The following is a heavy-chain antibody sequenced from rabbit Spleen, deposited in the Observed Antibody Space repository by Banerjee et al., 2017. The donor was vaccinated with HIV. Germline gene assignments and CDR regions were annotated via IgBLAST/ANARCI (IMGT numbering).Heavy chain of an antibody. Sequence: QSLEESGGDLVKPGASLTLTCTASGFSFSSSYCVCWVRQAPGKGLEWIACIYTGSSVVTYSASWAKGRFTVSKTSSTTVTLQMTSLTDADTATYFCARDLAAVIGWNFGLWGPGTLVTVS. J-gene: IGHJ6*01. CDR2: IYTGSSVVT. CDR3: ARDLAAVIGWNFGL. CDR1: GFSFSSSYC. D-gene: IGHD4-2*01. V-gene: IGHV1S40*01.